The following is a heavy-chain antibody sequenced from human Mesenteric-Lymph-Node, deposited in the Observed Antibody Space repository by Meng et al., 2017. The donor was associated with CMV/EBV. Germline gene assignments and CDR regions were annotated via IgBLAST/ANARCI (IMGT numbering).Heavy chain of an antibody. CDR3: ARAGRLISFYYGSGSYPHDY. V-gene: IGHV4-39*07. Sequence: RGSYYWDWIRQPPGKGLEWIGSIDYAGSTYYNPSLKSRVTISGDTSKNQFSLRLTSVTAADTAVYYCARAGRLISFYYGSGSYPHDYWGQGALVTVSS. CDR1: RGSYY. J-gene: IGHJ4*02. D-gene: IGHD3-10*01. CDR2: IDYAGST.